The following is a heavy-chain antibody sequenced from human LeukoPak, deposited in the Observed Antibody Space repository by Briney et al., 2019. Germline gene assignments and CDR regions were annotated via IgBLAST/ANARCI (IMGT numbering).Heavy chain of an antibody. Sequence: PGGSLRLSCAASGFTFSSYAMSWVRQAPGKGLEWVSAISGSGGSTYYADSVKGRFTISRDNARNSLYLQMNTLRAEDTAVYYCARGAVVGATLYYFDYWGQGTLVTVSS. D-gene: IGHD1-26*01. V-gene: IGHV3-23*01. CDR1: GFTFSSYA. CDR3: ARGAVVGATLYYFDY. J-gene: IGHJ4*02. CDR2: ISGSGGST.